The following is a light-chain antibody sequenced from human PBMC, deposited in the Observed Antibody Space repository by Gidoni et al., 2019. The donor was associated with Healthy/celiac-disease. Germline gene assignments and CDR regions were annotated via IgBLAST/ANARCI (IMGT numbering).Light chain of an antibody. J-gene: IGKJ1*01. CDR1: QSVSSN. Sequence: SPATLSVSPGERATLSCRASQSVSSNLAWYQQKPGQAPRLLIYGASTRATGIPARFSGSGSGTEFTLTISSLQSEDFAVYYCQQYNNWPRWTFGQGTKVEIK. CDR3: QQYNNWPRWT. V-gene: IGKV3-15*01. CDR2: GAS.